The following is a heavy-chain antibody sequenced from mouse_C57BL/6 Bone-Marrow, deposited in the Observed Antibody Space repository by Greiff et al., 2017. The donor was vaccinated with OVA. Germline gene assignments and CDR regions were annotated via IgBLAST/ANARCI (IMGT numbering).Heavy chain of an antibody. V-gene: IGHV5-16*01. D-gene: IGHD1-1*01. J-gene: IGHJ2*01. CDR3: ARGDYGSSLDY. Sequence: EVKVVESEGGLVQPGSSMKLSCTASGFTFSDYYMAWVRQVPEKGLEWVANINYDGSSTYYLDSLKSRFIISRDNAKNILYLQMSRLKSEDTATYYCARGDYGSSLDYWGQGTTLTVSS. CDR2: INYDGSST. CDR1: GFTFSDYY.